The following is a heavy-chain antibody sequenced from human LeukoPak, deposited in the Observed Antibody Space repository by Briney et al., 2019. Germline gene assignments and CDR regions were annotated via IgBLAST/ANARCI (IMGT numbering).Heavy chain of an antibody. V-gene: IGHV1-8*02. D-gene: IGHD1-1*01. CDR2: MNPKSANT. CDR1: GYTFTSYG. J-gene: IGHJ5*02. Sequence: ASVKVSCKASGYTFTSYGISWVRQATGQGLEWMGWMNPKSANTGCAQKFQGRVTMTRNISISTAYLELSSLRSEDTAMYFCTRGPSLHTNWVGGRWFDPWGQGTRVTVSS. CDR3: TRGPSLHTNWVGGRWFDP.